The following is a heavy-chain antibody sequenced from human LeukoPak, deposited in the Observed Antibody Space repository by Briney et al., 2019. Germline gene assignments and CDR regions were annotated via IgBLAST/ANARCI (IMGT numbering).Heavy chain of an antibody. Sequence: PGRSLRLSCAASGFTFSSYAMSWVRQAPGKGLEWVSAISGSGGSTYYADSVKGRFTISRDNSKNTLYLQMNSLRAEDTAVYYCARGGIGSYYFDYWGQGTLVTVSS. J-gene: IGHJ4*02. D-gene: IGHD1-26*01. CDR1: GFTFSSYA. CDR3: ARGGIGSYYFDY. V-gene: IGHV3-23*01. CDR2: ISGSGGST.